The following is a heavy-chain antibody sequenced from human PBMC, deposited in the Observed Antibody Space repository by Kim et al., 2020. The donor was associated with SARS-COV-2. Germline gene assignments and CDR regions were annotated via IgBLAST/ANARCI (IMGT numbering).Heavy chain of an antibody. CDR3: ARQGTYCSSTSSYSWFDP. D-gene: IGHD2-2*02. CDR2: IDPSDSYT. CDR1: GYSFTSYW. Sequence: GESLKISCKGSGYSFTSYWISWVRQMPGKGLEWMGRIDPSDSYTNYSPSFQGHVTISADKSISTAYLQWSSLKASDTAMYYCARQGTYCSSTSSYSWFDPWGQGTLVTVSS. J-gene: IGHJ5*02. V-gene: IGHV5-10-1*01.